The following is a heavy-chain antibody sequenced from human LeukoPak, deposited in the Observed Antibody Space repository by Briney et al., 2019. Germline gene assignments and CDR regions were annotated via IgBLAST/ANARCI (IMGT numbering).Heavy chain of an antibody. V-gene: IGHV3-23*01. CDR3: VKSGGSGSYSDYYYYMDV. Sequence: SGGSLRLSCAASGFTFSSFAMSWVRQAPGQGLEWVSAISDNSGNTYYADSVKGRFTISRDNSENTLYLQMNSLRAEDTAVYYCVKSGGSGSYSDYYYYMDVWGKGTAVTISS. CDR2: ISDNSGNT. J-gene: IGHJ6*03. D-gene: IGHD3-10*01. CDR1: GFTFSSFA.